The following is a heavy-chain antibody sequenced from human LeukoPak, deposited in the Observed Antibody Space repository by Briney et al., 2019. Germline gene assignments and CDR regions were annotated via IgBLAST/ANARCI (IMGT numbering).Heavy chain of an antibody. V-gene: IGHV3-23*01. CDR3: AKHRRSSLVTAYFDS. CDR1: GFTFTTLA. J-gene: IGHJ4*02. Sequence: GGSLRLSCTASGFTFTTLAMSWVRQAPGKGLEWVSSISSRGDDTSYADSVKGRFTISRDNSKNTLYLQLNSLRVDDAAIYYCAKHRRSSLVTAYFDSWGRGTLVTVSS. D-gene: IGHD2-21*02. CDR2: ISSRGDDT.